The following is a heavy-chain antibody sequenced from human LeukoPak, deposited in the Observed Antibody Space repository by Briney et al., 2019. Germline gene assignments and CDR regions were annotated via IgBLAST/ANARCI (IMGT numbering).Heavy chain of an antibody. CDR1: GFSFRDYY. CDR3: ARDRAVVVPAAISDGGWFDP. D-gene: IGHD2-2*02. CDR2: ISSSGSTI. V-gene: IGHV3-11*01. J-gene: IGHJ5*02. Sequence: GGSLRLSCAASGFSFRDYYMSWIRQAPGQGLEWVSYISSSGSTIYYADSVKGRFTISRDNAKNSLYLQMNSLRAEDTAVYYCARDRAVVVPAAISDGGWFDPWGQGTLVTVSS.